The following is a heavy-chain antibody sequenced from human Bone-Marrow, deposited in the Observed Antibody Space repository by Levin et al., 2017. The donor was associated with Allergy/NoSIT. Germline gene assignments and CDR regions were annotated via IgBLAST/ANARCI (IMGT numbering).Heavy chain of an antibody. J-gene: IGHJ4*02. D-gene: IGHD2-15*01. CDR1: GFIFSDYY. CDR2: ISKDSVTI. V-gene: IGHV3-11*01. Sequence: GGSLRLSCETSGFIFSDYYMSWFRQAPGKGLEWVSYISKDSVTIYYADSVRGRFTISRDNAKNSLYLQMRNPRAEDTAVYYCVRDGGLIDYWGRGTLVTVSS. CDR3: VRDGGLIDY.